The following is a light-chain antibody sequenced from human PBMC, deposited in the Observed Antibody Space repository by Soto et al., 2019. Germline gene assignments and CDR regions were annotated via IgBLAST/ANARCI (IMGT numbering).Light chain of an antibody. J-gene: IGKJ1*01. CDR3: QHYNSYSEA. Sequence: DIQMTQSPSTLSASVGDRVTIACRANQTIYSFLAWYQQKPGKAPKLLIYKASTLKSGVPSRFSGSGSGTEFTLTISSLQPDYFATYYSQHYNSYSEAFGQGTNVDI. CDR2: KAS. CDR1: QTIYSF. V-gene: IGKV1-5*03.